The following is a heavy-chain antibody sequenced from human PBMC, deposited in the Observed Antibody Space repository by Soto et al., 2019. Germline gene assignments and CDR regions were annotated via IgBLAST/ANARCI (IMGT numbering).Heavy chain of an antibody. D-gene: IGHD2-2*01. CDR1: GFTFSSYS. V-gene: IGHV3-21*01. Sequence: GWSLRLSCAASGFTFSSYSMNWVRQAPGKGLEWLSSISDSSSYIYYAGSVKGRFPISRDNAKNSLYLQMNSLRAEDTAVYYCARVYYSGTRCGLDVWAQGTTVIVSS. J-gene: IGHJ6*02. CDR2: ISDSSSYI. CDR3: ARVYYSGTRCGLDV.